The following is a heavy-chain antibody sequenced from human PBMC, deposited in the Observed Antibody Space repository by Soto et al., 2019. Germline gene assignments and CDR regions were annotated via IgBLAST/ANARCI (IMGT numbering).Heavy chain of an antibody. Sequence: GGPLRLSRASSGFDFSNAWIIWVRPAPGKGLEWDGRIKSKTDGGTTDYAAPVKGRFTISRDDSKNTLYLQMNSLKTEDTAVYYCTTDSRTQRGSSLCVDSYSGMYVRSQGTTLPVSS. J-gene: IGHJ6*02. CDR3: TTDSRTQRGSSLCVDSYSGMYV. V-gene: IGHV3-15*07. D-gene: IGHD6-19*01. CDR1: GFDFSNAW. CDR2: IKSKTDGGTT.